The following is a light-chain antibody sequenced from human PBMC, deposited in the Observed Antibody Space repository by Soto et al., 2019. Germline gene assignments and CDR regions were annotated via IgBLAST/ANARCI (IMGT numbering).Light chain of an antibody. CDR1: QSVSYY. CDR3: QQHNNWPLT. V-gene: IGKV3-15*01. Sequence: EIVLKQSPCTLSLYPGERAALSCRASQSVSYYLAWYQQKPGQAPRLLMYGASTRATGIPARFSGSGSGTEFTLTISSLQSEDFAVYYCQQHNNWPLTFGGGAKVDIK. J-gene: IGKJ4*01. CDR2: GAS.